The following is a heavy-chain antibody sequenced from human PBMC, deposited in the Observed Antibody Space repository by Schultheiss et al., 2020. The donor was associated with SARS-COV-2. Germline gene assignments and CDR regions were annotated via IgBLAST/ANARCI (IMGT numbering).Heavy chain of an antibody. D-gene: IGHD5-18*01. CDR3: ARVVGYSYGFMWYYGMDV. V-gene: IGHV3-20*04. Sequence: GGSLRLSCAASGFTFDDYGMSWVRQAPGKGLEWVSGINWNGGSTGYADSVKGRFTISRDNAKNSLYLQMNSLRAEDTALYYCARVVGYSYGFMWYYGMDVWGQGTTVTVSS. CDR2: INWNGGST. J-gene: IGHJ6*02. CDR1: GFTFDDYG.